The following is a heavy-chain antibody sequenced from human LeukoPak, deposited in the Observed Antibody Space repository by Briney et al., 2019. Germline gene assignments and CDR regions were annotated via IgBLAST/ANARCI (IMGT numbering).Heavy chain of an antibody. CDR3: ARDVSGTYDY. V-gene: IGHV1-2*02. CDR1: GYTFTVYY. CDR2: IDPTSGGA. Sequence: AASVKVSCKASGYTFTVYYIHWVRQAPGQGLECMGWIDPTSGGASYAPNFQGRVTMTRDTSITTAYMELSGLRSDDTAVYYCARDVSGTYDYWGQGTLVTVSS. D-gene: IGHD1-26*01. J-gene: IGHJ4*02.